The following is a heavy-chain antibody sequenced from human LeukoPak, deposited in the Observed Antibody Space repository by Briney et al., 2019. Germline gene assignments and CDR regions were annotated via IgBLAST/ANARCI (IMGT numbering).Heavy chain of an antibody. V-gene: IGHV5-51*01. Sequence: GESLKISCQGSGYSFTTYWIGWVRQMPGKGLEWMGIIYPGDSDTRYSPSFQGQVTISADKSISTAYLQWNSLKASDTAMYYCARRFDTSGYFQNWGQGTLVTVSS. CDR2: IYPGDSDT. J-gene: IGHJ1*01. CDR3: ARRFDTSGYFQN. D-gene: IGHD3-22*01. CDR1: GYSFTTYW.